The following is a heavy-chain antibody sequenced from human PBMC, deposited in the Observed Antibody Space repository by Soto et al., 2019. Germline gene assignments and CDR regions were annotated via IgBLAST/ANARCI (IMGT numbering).Heavy chain of an antibody. CDR3: ARDVSPDSNLSWLDP. D-gene: IGHD4-4*01. CDR2: ISFDGYNK. CDR1: GFSFRNSA. J-gene: IGHJ5*02. Sequence: QVQLVESGGGVVQPGRSLRLSCVASGFSFRNSAMHWVRQAPGKGLEWVAMISFDGYNKYHAESVRGRFTISRDNPKSTLYLQMNSLRAEDTAVYFCARDVSPDSNLSWLDPWGQGTLVTVSS. V-gene: IGHV3-30-3*01.